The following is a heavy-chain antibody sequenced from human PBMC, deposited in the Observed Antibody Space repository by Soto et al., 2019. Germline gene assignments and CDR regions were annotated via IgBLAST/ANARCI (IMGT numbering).Heavy chain of an antibody. J-gene: IGHJ4*02. D-gene: IGHD1-26*01. CDR1: GFSLSTLGMS. CDR3: ARVSGSFQKGFDS. CDR2: IDWEDEK. V-gene: IGHV2-70*01. Sequence: SGPTLVNPTQTLTLTCSFSGFSLSTLGMSVSWIRQPPGKALEWLALIDWEDEKYFSTSLQTRLSIFKDSSKSHVLLTITNVGPLDSATYFCARVSGSFQKGFDSWGQGTLVTVSS.